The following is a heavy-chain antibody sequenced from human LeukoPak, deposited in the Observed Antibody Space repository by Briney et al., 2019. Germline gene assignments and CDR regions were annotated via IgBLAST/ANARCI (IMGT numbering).Heavy chain of an antibody. D-gene: IGHD3-10*01. V-gene: IGHV4-59*12. Sequence: PSETLSLTCTVSGGSISSYYWSWIRQPPGKGLEWIGEVDHSGRTNYNPSLKSRLTMSVDTSKNQFSLKLTSVTAADTAIYYCARVPPPGATAYGAVDSWGRGTLVTVSS. CDR3: ARVPPPGATAYGAVDS. J-gene: IGHJ5*01. CDR2: VDHSGRT. CDR1: GGSISSYY.